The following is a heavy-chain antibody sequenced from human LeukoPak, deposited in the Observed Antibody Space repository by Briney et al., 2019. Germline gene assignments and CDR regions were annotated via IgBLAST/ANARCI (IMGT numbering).Heavy chain of an antibody. CDR2: IYTSGST. CDR1: GGSISSGSYY. V-gene: IGHV4-61*02. J-gene: IGHJ1*01. Sequence: SETLSLTCIVSGGSISSGSYYWSWIRQPAGKGLEWIGRIYTSGSTNQNPSLKSRVTISVDTSKNQFSLKLSSVAAADTAVYYCARDQASYYSDSSGYYVSAEYFQHWGQGTLVTVSS. D-gene: IGHD3-22*01. CDR3: ARDQASYYSDSSGYYVSAEYFQH.